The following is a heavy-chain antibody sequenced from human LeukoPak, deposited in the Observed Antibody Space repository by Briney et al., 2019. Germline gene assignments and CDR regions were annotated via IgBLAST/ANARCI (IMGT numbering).Heavy chain of an antibody. D-gene: IGHD6-13*01. V-gene: IGHV1-2*02. J-gene: IGHJ6*03. CDR3: ARATPDSSSWHAHYYYYMDV. CDR1: GYSFTNYD. Sequence: GASVKVSCKASGYSFTNYDINWVRQAPGQGLEWMGWINPNSGGTNYAQKFQGRVTMTRDTSISTAYMELSRLRSDDTAVYYCARATPDSSSWHAHYYYYMDVWGKGTTVTVSS. CDR2: INPNSGGT.